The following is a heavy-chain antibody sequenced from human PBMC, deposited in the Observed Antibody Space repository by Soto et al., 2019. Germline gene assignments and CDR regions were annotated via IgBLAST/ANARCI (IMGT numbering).Heavy chain of an antibody. J-gene: IGHJ6*02. CDR3: ARQGTGGYYSHYYGMDV. D-gene: IGHD3-22*01. CDR1: GYSFTSYW. Sequence: GESLKISCKGSGYSFTSYWISWVRQMPGKGLEWMGKVDPSDSYSNYSPSFEGHVTISADKSISTAYLQWSSLKASDTAVYYCARQGTGGYYSHYYGMDVWGPGTTVTVSS. V-gene: IGHV5-10-1*01. CDR2: VDPSDSYS.